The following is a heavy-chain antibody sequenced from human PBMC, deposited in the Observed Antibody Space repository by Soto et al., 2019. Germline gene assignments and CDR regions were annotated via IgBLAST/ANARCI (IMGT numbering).Heavy chain of an antibody. CDR2: IYYSGST. V-gene: IGHV4-61*01. Sequence: PSETLSLTCTVSGGSVSSGSYYWSWIRQPPGKGLEWIGYIYYSGSTNYNPSLKSRVTISVDTSKNQFSLKLSSVTAADTAVYYCAREGRITGTTSYWGQGTLVTVSS. D-gene: IGHD1-20*01. CDR1: GGSVSSGSYY. J-gene: IGHJ4*02. CDR3: AREGRITGTTSY.